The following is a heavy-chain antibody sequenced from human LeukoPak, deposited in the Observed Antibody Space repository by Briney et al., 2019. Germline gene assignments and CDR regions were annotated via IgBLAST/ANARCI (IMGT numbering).Heavy chain of an antibody. CDR3: AKTPRKDYYYGMDV. J-gene: IGHJ6*04. CDR2: ISYDGSNK. CDR1: GFTFSSYG. Sequence: GGSLRLSCAASGFTFSSYGMHWVRQAPGKGLEWVAVISYDGSNKYYADSVKGRFTISRDNSKNTLYLQINSLRAEDTAVYYCAKTPRKDYYYGMDVWGKGTTVTVSS. V-gene: IGHV3-30*18.